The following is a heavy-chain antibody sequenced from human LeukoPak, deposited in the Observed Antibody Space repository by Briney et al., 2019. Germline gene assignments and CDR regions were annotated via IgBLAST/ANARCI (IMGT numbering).Heavy chain of an antibody. J-gene: IGHJ4*02. CDR2: ISGSGGST. V-gene: IGHV3-23*01. CDR1: GFTFSSYA. Sequence: PGGSLRLSCAASGFTFSSYAMGWVRQAPGKGLEWVSAISGSGGSTYYADSVKGRFTISRDNSKNTLYLQMNSLRAEDTAVYYCAKCEMATIGEDYWGQGTLVTVSS. CDR3: AKCEMATIGEDY. D-gene: IGHD5-24*01.